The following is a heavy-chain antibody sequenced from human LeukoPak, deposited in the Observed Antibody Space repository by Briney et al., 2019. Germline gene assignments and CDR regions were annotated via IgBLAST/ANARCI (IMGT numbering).Heavy chain of an antibody. CDR3: ALGLRYFDWSQRAFDI. CDR2: ISHTGDTI. J-gene: IGHJ3*02. Sequence: SGGSLRLSCAASEFTFSTFSMNWVRQAPGKGLEWLSYISHTGDTIYYADSVKGRFTISRDNAKDSLYLQMNSLRAEDTAVYYCALGLRYFDWSQRAFDIWGQGTMVTVSS. D-gene: IGHD3-9*01. V-gene: IGHV3-48*01. CDR1: EFTFSTFS.